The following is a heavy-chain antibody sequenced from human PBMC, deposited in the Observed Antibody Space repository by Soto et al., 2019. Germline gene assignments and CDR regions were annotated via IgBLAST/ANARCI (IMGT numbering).Heavy chain of an antibody. CDR2: IDSSGSHT. J-gene: IGHJ4*02. D-gene: IGHD3-22*01. Sequence: EVQMVESGGGLVKPGGSLRLSCAASGITFSNYYMNWVRQAPGKGLEWVSSIDSSGSHTFYADSVKGRFTISRDNDINSLYLQMNSLRAEDTAVYHCAGTYDSLDYWGQGTLVTVSS. CDR1: GITFSNYY. V-gene: IGHV3-21*01. CDR3: AGTYDSLDY.